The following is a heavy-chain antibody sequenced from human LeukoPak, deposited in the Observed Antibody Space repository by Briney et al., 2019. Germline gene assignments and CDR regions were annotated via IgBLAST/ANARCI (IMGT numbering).Heavy chain of an antibody. D-gene: IGHD3-3*01. J-gene: IGHJ4*02. CDR3: ARDPGGLRFWSGYYY. Sequence: SETLSLTCTVSGGSISSSSYYWGWIRQPPGKGLEWIGSIYYSGSTYYNPSLKSRVTISVDTSKNQFSLKLSSVTAADTAVYYCARDPGGLRFWSGYYYWGQGTLVTVSS. V-gene: IGHV4-39*07. CDR1: GGSISSSSYY. CDR2: IYYSGST.